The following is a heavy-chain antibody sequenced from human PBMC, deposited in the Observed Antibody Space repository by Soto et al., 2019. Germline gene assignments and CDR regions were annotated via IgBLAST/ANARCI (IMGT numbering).Heavy chain of an antibody. J-gene: IGHJ4*02. CDR2: ISAYNGNT. CDR1: GYTFTSYG. Sequence: QVQLVQSGAEVKKPGASVKVSCKASGYTFTSYGISWVRQAPGQGLEWMGWISAYNGNTNYAQKLQGRVTMTTDTSTSTAYMELRGLRSDDTAVYYCARDMRQPWELLVGEFDYWGQGTLVTVSS. D-gene: IGHD1-26*01. CDR3: ARDMRQPWELLVGEFDY. V-gene: IGHV1-18*01.